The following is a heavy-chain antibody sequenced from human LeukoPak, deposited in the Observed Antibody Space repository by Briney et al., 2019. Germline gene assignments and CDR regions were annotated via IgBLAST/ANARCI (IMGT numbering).Heavy chain of an antibody. D-gene: IGHD2-15*01. CDR2: ISSNVRYI. CDR1: GFTLGSYN. CDR3: ARVSGLGYCSGCSCLEVGY. J-gene: IGHJ4*02. Sequence: GGSLSLSCAAYGFTLGSYNMNWVRQAPGGGLEWVSSISSNVRYINYADSVTGRITISRDNAKNSLYLQMNSLRAEDTAVYYCARVSGLGYCSGCSCLEVGYWGQGTLVTVSS. V-gene: IGHV3-21*01.